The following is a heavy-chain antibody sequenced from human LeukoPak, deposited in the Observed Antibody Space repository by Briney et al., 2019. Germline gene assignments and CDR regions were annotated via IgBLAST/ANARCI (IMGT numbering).Heavy chain of an antibody. CDR2: IKQDGSEK. J-gene: IGHJ5*01. CDR3: ARAPAGKNS. CDR1: GFTFSTYW. Sequence: GGSLRLSCETSGFTFSTYWMSWVRQAPGKGLEWVANIKQDGSEKYYVDSVKGRFTISRDNAKNSLYLQVNSLGAEDTAMYYCARAPAGKNSGGQGTLVTVSS. V-gene: IGHV3-7*01. D-gene: IGHD6-25*01.